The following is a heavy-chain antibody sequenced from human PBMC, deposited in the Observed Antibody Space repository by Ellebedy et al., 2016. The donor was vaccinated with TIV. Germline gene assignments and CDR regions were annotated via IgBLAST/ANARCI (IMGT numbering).Heavy chain of an antibody. CDR2: IWPGESDT. V-gene: IGHV5-51*01. CDR1: GSRFSSYW. Sequence: GESLKISCKVSGSRFSSYWIVWVRQMPGKGLEWMGTIWPGESDTRSSPSIEGQVIISVDKSINTADLQWSSLMDSDAAMYVCGRRGKNWSIDYWGQGTLVTVSS. CDR3: GRRGKNWSIDY. J-gene: IGHJ4*02. D-gene: IGHD1-1*01.